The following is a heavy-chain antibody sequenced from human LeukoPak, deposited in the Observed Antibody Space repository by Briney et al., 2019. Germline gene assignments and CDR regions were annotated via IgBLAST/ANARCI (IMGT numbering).Heavy chain of an antibody. D-gene: IGHD6-13*01. J-gene: IGHJ4*02. CDR1: GGSISSSSYY. Sequence: PSETLSLTCTVSGGSISSSSYYWGWIRQPPGKGLEWIGSIYYSGSTYYNPSLKSRVTTSVDTSKNQFSLKLSSVTAADTAVYYCARHRRAAARYYFDYWGQGTLVTVSS. CDR3: ARHRRAAARYYFDY. V-gene: IGHV4-39*01. CDR2: IYYSGST.